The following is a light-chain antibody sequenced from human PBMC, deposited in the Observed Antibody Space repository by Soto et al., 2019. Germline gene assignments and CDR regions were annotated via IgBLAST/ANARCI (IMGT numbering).Light chain of an antibody. J-gene: IGKJ4*01. CDR2: KAS. CDR3: VQDDSYSPRS. CDR1: LSISTW. Sequence: DIQMTQSPSTLSASVGYRVTMTCRASLSISTWLAWYQQKPGKAPKLLIYKASGLESGVPSRFSGSGSRTDFTLTISSLQPGDVASRECVQDDSYSPRSFGGGAKVDIK. V-gene: IGKV1-5*03.